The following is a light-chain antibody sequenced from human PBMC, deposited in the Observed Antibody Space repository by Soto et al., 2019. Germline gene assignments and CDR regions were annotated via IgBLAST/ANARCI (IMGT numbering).Light chain of an antibody. V-gene: IGLV1-44*01. CDR1: SSNIGTNT. Sequence: QPVLTQPPSASGTPGQRGTISCSRSSSNIGTNTVNWYQQLPGSAPQLLLYSTNQRPSGVPGRFSGSKSGTSASLAISGLQSDDEADYYCAAWDGSLNVVLFGGGTKVTVL. CDR2: STN. J-gene: IGLJ2*01. CDR3: AAWDGSLNVVL.